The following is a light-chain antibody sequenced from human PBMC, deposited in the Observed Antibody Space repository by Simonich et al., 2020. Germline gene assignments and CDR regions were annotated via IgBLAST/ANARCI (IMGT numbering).Light chain of an antibody. J-gene: IGKJ1*01. Sequence: DIVMTQSPDSLAVSLGERATINCKSSQSVLYSSNNKNYLAWYQKKQEQPPKLLIYWASTRESGVPDRFSGSGSGTDFTLTISSLQAEDVAVYYCQQYYSTPSWTFGQGTKVEIK. CDR1: QSVLYSSNNKNY. CDR2: WAS. CDR3: QQYYSTPSWT. V-gene: IGKV4-1*01.